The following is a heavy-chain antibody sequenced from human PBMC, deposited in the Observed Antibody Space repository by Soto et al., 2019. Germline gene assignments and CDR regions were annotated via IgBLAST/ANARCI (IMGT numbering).Heavy chain of an antibody. CDR1: GYTFTGYY. Sequence: ASVKVSCKASGYTFTGYYMHWVRQAPGQGLEWMGIINPSGGSTSYAQKFQGRVTMTRDTSTSTVYMELSSLRSEDTAVYYCARGEIYCSSTSCLLFDYWGQGTLVTVSS. J-gene: IGHJ4*02. D-gene: IGHD2-2*01. V-gene: IGHV1-46*01. CDR2: INPSGGST. CDR3: ARGEIYCSSTSCLLFDY.